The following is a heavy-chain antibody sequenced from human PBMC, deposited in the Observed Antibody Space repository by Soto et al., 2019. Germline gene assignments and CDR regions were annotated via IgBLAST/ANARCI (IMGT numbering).Heavy chain of an antibody. CDR1: GFTFDDYA. V-gene: IGHV3-9*01. CDR3: AKDMTATVVNAFDI. D-gene: IGHD3-22*01. Sequence: EVQLVESGGGLVQPGRSLRLSCAASGFTFDDYAMHWVRQATGKGLEWVSGISWNSYNIGYAESVKGRFTISRDNAKNSLFLQMNSLRAEDTALYYCAKDMTATVVNAFDIWGQGTMVTVSS. J-gene: IGHJ3*02. CDR2: ISWNSYNI.